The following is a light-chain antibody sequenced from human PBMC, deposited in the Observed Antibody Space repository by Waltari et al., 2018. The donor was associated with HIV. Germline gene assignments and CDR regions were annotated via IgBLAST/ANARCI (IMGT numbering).Light chain of an antibody. Sequence: QSALTQPRPVSGSPGQSVTISCTGTSSDVGGYNYVPWYQQHPGKAPKLMIYDVSKRPSGVPDRFSGSKSGNTASLTISGLQAEDEADYYCCSYAGSSTYVFGTGTKVTVL. CDR3: CSYAGSSTYV. J-gene: IGLJ1*01. CDR1: SSDVGGYNY. V-gene: IGLV2-11*01. CDR2: DVS.